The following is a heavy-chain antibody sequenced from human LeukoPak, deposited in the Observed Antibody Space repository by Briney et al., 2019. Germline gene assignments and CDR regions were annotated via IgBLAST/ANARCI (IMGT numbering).Heavy chain of an antibody. CDR1: GFTFSSYG. V-gene: IGHV3-30*02. CDR3: ARDQTSGSYPADY. Sequence: GGSLRLSCTASGFTFSSYGMHWVRQAPGKGLEWVAFIRYDGSIKYYADSVKGRFTISRDNAKNSLYLQMNSLGAEDTAVYYCARDQTSGSYPADYWGQGTLVTVSS. D-gene: IGHD1-26*01. CDR2: IRYDGSIK. J-gene: IGHJ4*02.